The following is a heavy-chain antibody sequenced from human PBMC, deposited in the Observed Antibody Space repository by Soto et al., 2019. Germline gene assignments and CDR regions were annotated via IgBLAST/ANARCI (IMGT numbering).Heavy chain of an antibody. CDR2: ISYDGSNK. D-gene: IGHD3-22*01. Sequence: QVQLVESGGGVVQPGRSLRLSCAASGFTFSSYAMHWVRQAPGKGLEWVAVISYDGSNKYYADSVKGRFTISRDNSKNSVVLLINSLRAEDTAVYYCARSVLWLSYFDYWGQGTLVTVSS. CDR3: ARSVLWLSYFDY. V-gene: IGHV3-30-3*01. J-gene: IGHJ4*02. CDR1: GFTFSSYA.